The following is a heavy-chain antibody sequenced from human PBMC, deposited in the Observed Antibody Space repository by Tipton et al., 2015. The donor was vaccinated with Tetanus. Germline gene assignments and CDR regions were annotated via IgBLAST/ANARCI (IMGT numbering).Heavy chain of an antibody. D-gene: IGHD3-9*01. J-gene: IGHJ4*02. V-gene: IGHV4-59*08. CDR3: ARLGYDILTGYHYDY. Sequence: TLSLTCTVSGGSINNYYWSWMRQPPGKGLEWLGYIYYSGSTNYNPSLKSRVTISVDTSKNQFSLKLSSVTAADTAVYYCARLGYDILTGYHYDYWGQGTLVTVSS. CDR1: GGSINNYY. CDR2: IYYSGST.